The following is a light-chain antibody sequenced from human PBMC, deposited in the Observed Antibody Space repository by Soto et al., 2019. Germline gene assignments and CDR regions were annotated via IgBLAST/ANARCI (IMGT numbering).Light chain of an antibody. V-gene: IGLV1-51*01. CDR1: SSNIGNNY. CDR2: DNN. J-gene: IGLJ2*01. CDR3: GTWDNSLSAV. Sequence: QSVLTQPPSVSAAPGQKVTISCSGSSSNIGNNYVSWYQQLPGTAPKLLIYDNNVRPSGIPDRCSGSKSGTSATLDITGLQTGDEADYYCGTWDNSLSAVFGGGTKLTVL.